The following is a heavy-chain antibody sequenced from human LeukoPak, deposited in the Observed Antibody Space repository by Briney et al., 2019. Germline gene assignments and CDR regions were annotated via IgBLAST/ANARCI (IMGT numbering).Heavy chain of an antibody. Sequence: PSETLSLTCTVSGDSISTSNSYWGWIRQPPGKGLEWVGSIYYSGNTYYNASLKSRVTISVDTSKNQFSLKFTSVTAADTAVYYCARARGYSYGTVDYWGQGTLVTVSS. CDR2: IYYSGNT. V-gene: IGHV4-39*01. D-gene: IGHD5-18*01. CDR3: ARARGYSYGTVDY. CDR1: GDSISTSNSY. J-gene: IGHJ4*02.